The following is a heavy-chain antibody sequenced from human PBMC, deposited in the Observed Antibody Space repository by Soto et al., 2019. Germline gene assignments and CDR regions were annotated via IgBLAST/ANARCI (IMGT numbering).Heavy chain of an antibody. CDR1: GYSFTSYW. D-gene: IGHD6-13*01. J-gene: IGHJ6*02. CDR2: IYPGDSDT. Sequence: GESLKISCKGSGYSFTSYWIGWVRQMPGKGLEWMGIIYPGDSDTRYSPSFQGQVTISADKSISTAYLQWSSLKASDTAMYYCARQKSIAAAGTFNSEDYYYGMDVWGQGT. V-gene: IGHV5-51*01. CDR3: ARQKSIAAAGTFNSEDYYYGMDV.